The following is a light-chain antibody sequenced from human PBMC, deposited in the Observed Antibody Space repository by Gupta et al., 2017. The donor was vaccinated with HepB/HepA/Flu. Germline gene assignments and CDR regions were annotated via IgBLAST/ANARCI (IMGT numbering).Light chain of an antibody. CDR2: GKN. CDR3: NSRDSSGNHYV. V-gene: IGLV3-19*01. Sequence: ITCQGDSLRSYYGSWYQQKAGQAPVLVIYGKNNRPSGIPDRFSGSSLGNTASLIITGAQAEDEADYYCNSRDSSGNHYVFGTGTKVTVL. CDR1: SLRSYY. J-gene: IGLJ1*01.